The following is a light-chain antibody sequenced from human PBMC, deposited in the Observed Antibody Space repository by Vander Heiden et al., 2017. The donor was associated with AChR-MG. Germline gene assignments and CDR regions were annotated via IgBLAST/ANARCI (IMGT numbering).Light chain of an antibody. Sequence: SVLTPPPPVAAAPGPTVTISCSGSSANSGNNDGSWYQQLPGTAPKHRIYHNNKRPSGMPDGFSGSKSGTSATLGITGLQTGDEAEYYCGTWDSSLSAGGGSGVFGGGTKLTVL. V-gene: IGLV1-51*01. CDR3: GTWDSSLSAGGGSGV. J-gene: IGLJ3*02. CDR2: HNN. CDR1: SANSGNND.